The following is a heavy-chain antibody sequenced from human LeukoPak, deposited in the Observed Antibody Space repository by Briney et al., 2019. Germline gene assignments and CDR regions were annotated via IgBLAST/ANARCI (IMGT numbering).Heavy chain of an antibody. D-gene: IGHD3-22*01. CDR3: AREVYDSSNYFDY. Sequence: GGSLRLSCAASGFTFSSYSMNWVRQAPGKGLEWVSSISSSSSYIYYADSVKGRITISRDNAKNSLHLQMNSLRAEDTAVYYCAREVYDSSNYFDYWGQGTLVTVSS. J-gene: IGHJ4*02. CDR1: GFTFSSYS. CDR2: ISSSSSYI. V-gene: IGHV3-21*01.